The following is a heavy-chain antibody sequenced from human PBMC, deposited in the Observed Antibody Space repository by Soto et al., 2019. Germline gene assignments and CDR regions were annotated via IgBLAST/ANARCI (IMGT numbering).Heavy chain of an antibody. CDR2: INHSGST. V-gene: IGHV4-34*01. CDR3: ARGRRHYYDSRGYYSFDY. CDR1: GGSFSGYY. D-gene: IGHD3-22*01. J-gene: IGHJ4*01. Sequence: SETLSLTCAVYGGSFSGYYWSWIRQPPGKGLEWIGEINHSGSTNYNPSLKSRVTISVDTSKNQFSLKLSSVTAADTAVYYCARGRRHYYDSRGYYSFDYWGHGPLVTVSS.